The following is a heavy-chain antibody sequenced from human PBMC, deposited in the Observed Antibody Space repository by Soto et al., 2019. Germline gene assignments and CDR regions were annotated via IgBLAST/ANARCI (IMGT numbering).Heavy chain of an antibody. D-gene: IGHD1-1*01. CDR1: GYTFTNYP. CDR2: IDAGNGNT. Sequence: QVQLMQSGAEVKRPGASMKISCKTSGYTFTNYPIHWVRQAPGQTLEWMGWIDAGNGNTKYSQTFQGRVTFTRDTSANTADMELSSLRAEDRAGYSCARYNDFDYWGQGTLVSVSS. V-gene: IGHV1-3*01. J-gene: IGHJ4*02. CDR3: ARYNDFDY.